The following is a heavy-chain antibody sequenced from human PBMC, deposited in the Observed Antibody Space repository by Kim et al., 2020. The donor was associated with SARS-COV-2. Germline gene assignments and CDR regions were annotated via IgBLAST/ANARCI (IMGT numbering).Heavy chain of an antibody. Sequence: GGSLRLSCAASGFTFSSYGMHWARQAPGKGLEWVAVIWYDGSNKYYADSVKGRFTISRDNSKNTLYLQMNSLRAEDTAVYYCARDRDYYGWDIWGQGTMVTVSS. CDR2: IWYDGSNK. J-gene: IGHJ3*02. CDR3: ARDRDYYGWDI. V-gene: IGHV3-33*01. CDR1: GFTFSSYG. D-gene: IGHD3-10*01.